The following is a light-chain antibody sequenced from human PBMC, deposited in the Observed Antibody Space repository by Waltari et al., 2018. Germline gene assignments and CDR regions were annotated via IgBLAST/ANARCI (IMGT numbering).Light chain of an antibody. CDR2: EGN. CDR3: CSYAGSSTFPYV. Sequence: QSALTQPASVSGSPGQSITISCTGTSSDVGSYNLVSWYQQHPGKAPQLKIYEGNKRPSGVSNRFSGSKSGNTASLTISGLQAEDEADYYCCSYAGSSTFPYVFGTGTKVTVL. J-gene: IGLJ1*01. V-gene: IGLV2-23*03. CDR1: SSDVGSYNL.